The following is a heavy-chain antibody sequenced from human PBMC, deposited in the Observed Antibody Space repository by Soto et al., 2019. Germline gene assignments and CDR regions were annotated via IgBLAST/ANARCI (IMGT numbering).Heavy chain of an antibody. Sequence: PSETLSLTCTVSGGSISSGDYYWSWIRHPPGKGLEWIGYIYYSGSTYYNPSLKSRVTISVDTSKNQFSLKLSSVTAADTAVYYCARRSVGYGSGIGWFDPWGQGTLVTVSS. CDR2: IYYSGST. J-gene: IGHJ5*02. D-gene: IGHD3-10*01. CDR3: ARRSVGYGSGIGWFDP. V-gene: IGHV4-30-4*01. CDR1: GGSISSGDYY.